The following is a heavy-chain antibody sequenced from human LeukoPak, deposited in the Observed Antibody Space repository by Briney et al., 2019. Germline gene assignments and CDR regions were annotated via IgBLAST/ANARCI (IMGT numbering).Heavy chain of an antibody. D-gene: IGHD1-26*01. CDR3: ARAGYSGSVDY. V-gene: IGHV4-59*01. Sequence: PSETLSLTCTVSGGSISSYYWSWIRQPPGKGLEWIGYIYYSGSTNYNPSLKSRVTISVDTSKNQFSLKLSSVTAADTAVYYCARAGYSGSVDYWGQGTLVTVSS. J-gene: IGHJ4*02. CDR2: IYYSGST. CDR1: GGSISSYY.